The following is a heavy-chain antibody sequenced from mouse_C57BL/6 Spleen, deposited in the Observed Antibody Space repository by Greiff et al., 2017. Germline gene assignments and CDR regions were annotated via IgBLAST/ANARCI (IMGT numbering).Heavy chain of an antibody. Sequence: QVQLQQPGAELVRPGSSVKLSCKASGYTFTSYWMDWVKQRPGQGLEWIGNIYTSDSETHYNQKFKDKATLTVDKSSSTAYMQLRSLTSEDSAVYYCARVTTGSAYWGQGTTLTVSS. CDR2: IYTSDSET. J-gene: IGHJ2*01. D-gene: IGHD1-1*01. CDR1: GYTFTSYW. CDR3: ARVTTGSAY. V-gene: IGHV1-61*01.